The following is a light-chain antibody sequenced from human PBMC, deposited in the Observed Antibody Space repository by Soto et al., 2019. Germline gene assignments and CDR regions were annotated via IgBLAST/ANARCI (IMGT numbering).Light chain of an antibody. CDR3: KSYAGSNTYV. J-gene: IGLJ1*01. Sequence: QSALTQPPSASGSPGQSVTISCTGTKNDIGVYDFVSWYQHHPGKAPRLIIYEVVQRPSGVPDRFSGSKSGNTASLTVSGLQAADEAYYFCKSYAGSNTYVFGSATKVTVL. V-gene: IGLV2-8*01. CDR1: KNDIGVYDF. CDR2: EVV.